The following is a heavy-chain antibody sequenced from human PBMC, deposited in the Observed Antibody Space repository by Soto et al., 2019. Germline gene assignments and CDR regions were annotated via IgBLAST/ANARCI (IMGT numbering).Heavy chain of an antibody. CDR1: GFTFADYV. J-gene: IGHJ5*02. D-gene: IGHD5-18*01. CDR2: IRSKAYGGTT. CDR3: TRKVDTARALGYNWFDP. V-gene: IGHV3-49*04. Sequence: SLRLSCTTSGFTFADYVMTWVRQAPGKGLEWVSFIRSKAYGGTTEYAASVKGRFTISRDDSKTIAYLQMNSLKTEDTAVYYCTRKVDTARALGYNWFDPWGQGTLVTVSS.